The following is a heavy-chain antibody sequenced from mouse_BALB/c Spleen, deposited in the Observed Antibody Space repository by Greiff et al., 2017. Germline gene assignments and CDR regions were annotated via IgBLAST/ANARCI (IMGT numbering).Heavy chain of an antibody. CDR1: GYTFTSYV. D-gene: IGHD1-1*01. V-gene: IGHV1-14*01. CDR3: ARFTYYGSSYWYFDV. J-gene: IGHJ1*01. Sequence: EVQLQESGPELVKPGASVKMSCKASGYTFTSYVMHWVKQKPGQGLEWIGYINPYNDGTKYNEKFKGKATLTSDKSSSTAYMELSSLTSEDSAVYYCARFTYYGSSYWYFDVWGAGTTVTVSS. CDR2: INPYNDGT.